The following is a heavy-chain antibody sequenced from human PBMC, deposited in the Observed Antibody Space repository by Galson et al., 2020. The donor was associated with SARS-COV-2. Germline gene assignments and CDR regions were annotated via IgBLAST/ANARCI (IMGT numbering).Heavy chain of an antibody. CDR2: IHHSGTT. Sequence: SETLSLTCDVSGYSISNGYYWGWIRQPTGRGLELIGTIHHSGTTSYNPSLKSRVSMSVDTSKNQFSLNVSSVTASDTAVYYCARFPSGFWGRVTLVTVSS. V-gene: IGHV4-38-2*01. CDR3: ARFPSGF. CDR1: GYSISNGYY. J-gene: IGHJ4*02. D-gene: IGHD5-12*01.